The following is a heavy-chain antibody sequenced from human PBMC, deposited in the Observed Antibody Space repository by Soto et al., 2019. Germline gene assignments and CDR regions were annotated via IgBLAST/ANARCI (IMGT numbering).Heavy chain of an antibody. J-gene: IGHJ4*02. CDR3: AKDQEDYDRFDY. CDR2: ISSSGGST. V-gene: IGHV3-23*01. CDR1: GFTFSTYA. D-gene: IGHD3-22*01. Sequence: PGGSLRLSCAASGFTFSTYAMSWVRQAPGKGLEWVSSISSSGGSTYYADSVKGRFTISRDNSKNTLYVQMNGLRPGDTALYYCAKDQEDYDRFDYWGQGTLVTVSS.